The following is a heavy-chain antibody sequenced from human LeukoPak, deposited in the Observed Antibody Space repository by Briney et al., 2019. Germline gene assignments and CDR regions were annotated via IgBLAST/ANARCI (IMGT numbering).Heavy chain of an antibody. V-gene: IGHV4-59*08. CDR1: GGSIGRDY. J-gene: IGHJ3*02. CDR3: AGWEPDYFDI. Sequence: PSETLSLTCTASGGSIGRDYGSWIRQSPGKGLEWIGYIHYTGSTSYNPSFLSRVTISMDASRNQFSLKLTSVTAADTAVYYCAGWEPDYFDIWGQGTMVAVSS. CDR2: IHYTGST. D-gene: IGHD1-26*01.